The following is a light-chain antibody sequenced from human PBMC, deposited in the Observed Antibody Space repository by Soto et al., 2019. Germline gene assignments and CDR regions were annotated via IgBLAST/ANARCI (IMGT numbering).Light chain of an antibody. J-gene: IGLJ1*01. CDR1: SSDVGGYNH. CDR3: SSYTSSSTLLYV. CDR2: ELS. V-gene: IGLV2-14*01. Sequence: QSALTQPASVSGSPGQSITISCTGTSSDVGGYNHVSWYQQYPGKAPKLIIYELSNRPSGISNRFSSSKSGNTASLTISGLQTEDEADYYCSSYTSSSTLLYVFGTGTKVTVL.